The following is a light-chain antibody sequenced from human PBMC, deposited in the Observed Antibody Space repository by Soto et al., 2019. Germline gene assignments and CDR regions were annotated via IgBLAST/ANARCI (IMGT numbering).Light chain of an antibody. V-gene: IGKV1-39*01. CDR1: QRITTY. J-gene: IGKJ2*01. CDR2: AAS. CDR3: QQTYSTPYT. Sequence: DIQMTQSPSSLSASVGDRVTITCRASQRITTYLNWYQHKPGNAPKLLIYAASSLQSGVPSRFSGSRSGTDFTLTISSLQPEDFATYSCQQTYSTPYTFGPGTKVEMK.